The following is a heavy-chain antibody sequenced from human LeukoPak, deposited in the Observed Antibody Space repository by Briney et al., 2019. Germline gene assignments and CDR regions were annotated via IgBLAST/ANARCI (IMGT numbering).Heavy chain of an antibody. D-gene: IGHD6-6*01. J-gene: IGHJ6*03. CDR1: GYTFTGYY. Sequence: ASVKVSCKASGYTFTGYYMHWVRQAPGQGLEWMGWINPNSGGTNYAQKFQGRVTMTRDTSISTAYMELSRLRSDDTAVYYCARDNSSSEYYYYMDVWGKGTTVTVSS. CDR2: INPNSGGT. CDR3: ARDNSSSEYYYYMDV. V-gene: IGHV1-2*02.